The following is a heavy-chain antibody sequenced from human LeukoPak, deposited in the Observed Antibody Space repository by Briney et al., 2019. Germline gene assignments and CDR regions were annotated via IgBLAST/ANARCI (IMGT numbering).Heavy chain of an antibody. CDR1: GYSFTSYW. V-gene: IGHV5-51*01. J-gene: IGHJ3*02. CDR3: ARLYYYDSSGYYPWAFDI. D-gene: IGHD3-22*01. Sequence: GESLQISCKGSGYSFTSYWIGWVRQMPGKGLEWMGIIYPGDSDTRYSPSFQGQVTISADKSISTAYLQWSSLKASDTAMYYCARLYYYDSSGYYPWAFDIWGQGTMVTVSS. CDR2: IYPGDSDT.